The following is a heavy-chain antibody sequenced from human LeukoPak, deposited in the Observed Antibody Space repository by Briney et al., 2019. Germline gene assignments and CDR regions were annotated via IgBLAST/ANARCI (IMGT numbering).Heavy chain of an antibody. CDR2: ISSSSSNI. Sequence: GGSLRLSCAASGFTFSSYSMNWVRQAPGKGLEWVSSISSSSSNIYYADSVKGRFTISRDNAKNSLYLQMNSLRAEDTAVYYCARGWSYCSSTSCPFDYWGQGTLVTVSS. CDR1: GFTFSSYS. J-gene: IGHJ4*02. CDR3: ARGWSYCSSTSCPFDY. V-gene: IGHV3-21*01. D-gene: IGHD2-2*01.